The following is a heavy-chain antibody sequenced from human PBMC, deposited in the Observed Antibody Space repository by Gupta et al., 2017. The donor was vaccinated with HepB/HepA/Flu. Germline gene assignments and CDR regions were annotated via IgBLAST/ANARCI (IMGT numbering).Heavy chain of an antibody. Sequence: QVQLVESGGGLVKPGGSMRLSCTASRFTFSDYSMNWIRQAPGKGLEGVAYIHGRGTTTYYADSVKGRFTISRDNANNSLFLQMNSLRSEDTAIYYCVRDGVPLYSSSSGSGFDPWGQGTLVTVSS. V-gene: IGHV3-11*01. CDR3: VRDGVPLYSSSSGSGFDP. CDR2: IHGRGTTT. D-gene: IGHD6-6*01. CDR1: RFTFSDYS. J-gene: IGHJ5*02.